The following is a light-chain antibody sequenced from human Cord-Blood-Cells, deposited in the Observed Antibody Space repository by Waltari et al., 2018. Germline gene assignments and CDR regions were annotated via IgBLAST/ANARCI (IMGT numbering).Light chain of an antibody. CDR3: SSYTSSSTYV. CDR2: NVS. CDR1: SSDVGGYNS. J-gene: IGLJ1*01. V-gene: IGLV2-14*01. Sequence: QSALTQPASVSGSHGQSLTISCTGTSSDVGGYNSVSCYQQHPGKAPNLMIYNVSNRPSGVTNPVSGSKCGNTASLTISGLQAEDDADYYCSSYTSSSTYVFGTGTKVTVL.